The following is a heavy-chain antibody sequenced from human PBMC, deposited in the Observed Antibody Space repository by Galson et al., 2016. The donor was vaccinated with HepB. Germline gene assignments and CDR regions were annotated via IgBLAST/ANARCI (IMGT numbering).Heavy chain of an antibody. D-gene: IGHD4-17*01. V-gene: IGHV5-10-1*01. CDR3: ARALEYGSRNYYVYYAMDV. CDR2: IDPDDSYT. CDR1: GYRLTDYW. Sequence: QSGAEVKEPGESLRISCQGSGYRLTDYWITWVRQVPGKGLQWMGRIDPDDSYTNYSPSFQGHVTISVDKSINTAYLQWSTLKASDTAIYYCARALEYGSRNYYVYYAMDVWGPGTTVIVSS. J-gene: IGHJ6*02.